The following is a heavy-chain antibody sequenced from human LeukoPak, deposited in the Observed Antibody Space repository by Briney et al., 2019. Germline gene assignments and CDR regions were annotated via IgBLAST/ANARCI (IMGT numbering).Heavy chain of an antibody. V-gene: IGHV4-59*01. CDR3: ARVGGYNDAFDI. D-gene: IGHD5-24*01. CDR1: GFTFSSYA. CDR2: IYYSGST. Sequence: PGGSLRLSCAASGFTFSSYAMSWVRQAPGKGLEWIACIYYSGSTNYNPSLKSRVTISLDTSKNQFFLKLSSVTAADTAIYYCARVGGYNDAFDIWGQGTMVTVSS. J-gene: IGHJ3*02.